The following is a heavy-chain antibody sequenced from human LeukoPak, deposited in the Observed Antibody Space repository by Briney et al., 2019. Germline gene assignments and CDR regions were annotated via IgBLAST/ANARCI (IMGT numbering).Heavy chain of an antibody. CDR1: GYTFTGYY. Sequence: GASVKVSCKASGYTFTGYYMHWVRQAPGQGLEWMGWINPNSGGTNYAQKFQGWVTMTRDTSISTAYMELSRLRSDDTAVYYCARDGRPGGWYDYYYYYGMDVWGQGTTVTVSS. CDR3: ARDGRPGGWYDYYYYYGMDV. J-gene: IGHJ6*02. CDR2: INPNSGGT. V-gene: IGHV1-2*04. D-gene: IGHD6-19*01.